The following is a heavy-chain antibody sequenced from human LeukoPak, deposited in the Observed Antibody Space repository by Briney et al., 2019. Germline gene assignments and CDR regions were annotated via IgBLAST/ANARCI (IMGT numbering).Heavy chain of an antibody. Sequence: PGGSLRRSCAASGFTFSDYYMSWIRQAPGKGLEWVSYISSSSSYTNCADSVKGRFTISRDNAKNSLYLQMNSLRAEDTAVYYCARADIEGYCSGGSCYPSLFDYWGQGTLVTVSS. CDR3: ARADIEGYCSGGSCYPSLFDY. CDR2: ISSSSSYT. V-gene: IGHV3-11*05. J-gene: IGHJ4*02. CDR1: GFTFSDYY. D-gene: IGHD2-15*01.